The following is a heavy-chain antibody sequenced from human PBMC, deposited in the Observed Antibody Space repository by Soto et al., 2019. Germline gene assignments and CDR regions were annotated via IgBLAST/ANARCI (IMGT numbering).Heavy chain of an antibody. V-gene: IGHV2-5*02. CDR2: IYWDDDK. J-gene: IGHJ4*02. Sequence: QITLNESGPTPVKPRQTLTLTCTFSGFSLTTSGVGVGWIRQSPGTAPEWLALIYWDDDKRYSPSLKSRLTITKDTSTNQVVLTMADLDPADTATYYCAHRVLRTVFGLVTTTAIYFDFWGQGTPVAVSS. CDR1: GFSLTTSGVG. CDR3: AHRVLRTVFGLVTTTAIYFDF. D-gene: IGHD3-3*01.